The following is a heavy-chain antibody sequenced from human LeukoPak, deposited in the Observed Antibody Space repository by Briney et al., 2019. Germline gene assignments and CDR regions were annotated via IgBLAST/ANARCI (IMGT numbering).Heavy chain of an antibody. CDR3: ARDHGAGTLVVFDY. CDR2: INPNSGGT. CDR1: GYTFTSYY. V-gene: IGHV1-2*02. D-gene: IGHD6-19*01. J-gene: IGHJ4*02. Sequence: GASVKVSCKASGYTFTSYYMHWVRQAPGQGLEWMGWINPNSGGTNYAQKFQGRVTMTRDTSISTAYMELSRLRSDDTAVYYCARDHGAGTLVVFDYWGQGTLVTVSS.